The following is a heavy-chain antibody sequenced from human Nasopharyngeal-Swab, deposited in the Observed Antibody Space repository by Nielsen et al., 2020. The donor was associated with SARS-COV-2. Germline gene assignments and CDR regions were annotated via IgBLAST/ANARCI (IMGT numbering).Heavy chain of an antibody. J-gene: IGHJ4*02. Sequence: GESLKISRAPSGFTFSSYWMHWVRQAPGKGLVWVSRINEDGSSTSYADSLKGRFTISRDNAKNTLYLQMNSLSAEDTAVYYCTRAGSFRHDYWGQGTLVTVSS. CDR1: GFTFSSYW. CDR3: TRAGSFRHDY. D-gene: IGHD6-13*01. CDR2: INEDGSST. V-gene: IGHV3-74*01.